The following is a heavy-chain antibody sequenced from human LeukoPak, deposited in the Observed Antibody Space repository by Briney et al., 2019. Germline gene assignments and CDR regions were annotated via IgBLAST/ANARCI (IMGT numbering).Heavy chain of an antibody. J-gene: IGHJ4*02. V-gene: IGHV3-30-3*01. CDR3: ARGNGYHLLDY. D-gene: IGHD5-24*01. CDR2: ISYDGSNK. CDR1: GFTFSSYA. Sequence: QPGRSLRLSCAASGFTFSSYAMHWVRQAPGKGLEWVAVISYDGSNKYYEDSVKGRFTISRDNSKSTLYLQMNSLRAEDTAVYYCARGNGYHLLDYWGQGTLVTVSS.